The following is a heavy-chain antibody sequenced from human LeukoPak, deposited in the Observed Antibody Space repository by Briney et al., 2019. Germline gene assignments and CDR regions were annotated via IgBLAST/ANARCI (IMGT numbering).Heavy chain of an antibody. CDR1: GFTFSSYS. V-gene: IGHV3-48*04. Sequence: GGSLRLSCAASGFTFSSYSMNWVRQAPGKGLEWVSYISSSRSTIYYADSVKGRFTTSRDNAKNSLYLQMNSLRAEDTAVYYCAREGAVDYTVSPIGGIQPIDYWGQGTLVTVSS. J-gene: IGHJ4*02. D-gene: IGHD4-17*01. CDR3: AREGAVDYTVSPIGGIQPIDY. CDR2: ISSSRSTI.